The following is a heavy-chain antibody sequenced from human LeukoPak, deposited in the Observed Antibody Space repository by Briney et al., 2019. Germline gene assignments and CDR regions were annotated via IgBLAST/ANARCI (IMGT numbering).Heavy chain of an antibody. V-gene: IGHV3-74*01. CDR3: ARDRGVGSLGLRY. J-gene: IGHJ4*02. Sequence: PGGSLRLSCAASGFTFSGYWMHWVRQVPGKGLVWVSRINSDGSSTGYADSVKGRFTISRDNAKNTLYLQMNSLRAEDTAVYYCARDRGVGSLGLRYWGQGTLVTVSS. CDR1: GFTFSGYW. CDR2: INSDGSST. D-gene: IGHD1-26*01.